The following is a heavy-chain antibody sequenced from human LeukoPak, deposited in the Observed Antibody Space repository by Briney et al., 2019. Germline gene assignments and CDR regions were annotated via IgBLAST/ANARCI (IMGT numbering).Heavy chain of an antibody. J-gene: IGHJ5*02. CDR3: AGTREYCSSTSCYEWGFDP. CDR2: IIPIFGTA. D-gene: IGHD2-2*01. V-gene: IGHV1-69*06. Sequence: SVKVSCKASGGTFSSYAISWVRQAPGQGLEWMGGIIPIFGTANYAQKFQGRVTITADKSTSTAYMELSSLRSEDTAVYYCAGTREYCSSTSCYEWGFDPWGQGTLVTVSS. CDR1: GGTFSSYA.